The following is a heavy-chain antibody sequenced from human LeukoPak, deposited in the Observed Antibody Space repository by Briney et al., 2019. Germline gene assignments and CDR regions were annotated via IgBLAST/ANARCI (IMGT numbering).Heavy chain of an antibody. V-gene: IGHV6-1*01. Sequence: PSQTLSLTCALSGDSVSSNSAASNWVRQSPSSGLEWLGRTYYRSNWYNNYTVSLKSRITINADTSKNQFSLQLTSVTPEDTAVYYCARSLPATVGNWFDPWGQGTLVIVSS. CDR1: GDSVSSNSAA. D-gene: IGHD2-2*01. CDR3: ARSLPATVGNWFDP. CDR2: TYYRSNWYN. J-gene: IGHJ5*02.